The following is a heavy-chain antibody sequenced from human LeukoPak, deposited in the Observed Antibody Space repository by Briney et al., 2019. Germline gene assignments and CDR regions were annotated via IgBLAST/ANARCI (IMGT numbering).Heavy chain of an antibody. CDR3: ARDAQDYDSSGYYEY. J-gene: IGHJ4*02. D-gene: IGHD3-22*01. CDR1: GFTVSSNY. CDR2: IYSGGST. Sequence: GGSLRLSCAAPGFTVSSNYMSWVRQAPGKGLEWVSVIYSGGSTYYADSVKGRFTISRDNSKNTLYLQMNSLRAEDTAVYYCARDAQDYDSSGYYEYWSQGTLVTVSS. V-gene: IGHV3-66*01.